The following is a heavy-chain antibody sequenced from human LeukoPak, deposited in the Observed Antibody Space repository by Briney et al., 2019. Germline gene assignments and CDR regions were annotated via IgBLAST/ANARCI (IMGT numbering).Heavy chain of an antibody. V-gene: IGHV3-23*01. CDR3: AKDLGDRSSTSCYGPFDH. D-gene: IGHD2-2*01. CDR1: GFPFSSYA. CDR2: ISGSGGST. J-gene: IGHJ4*02. Sequence: GGSLRLSCAASGFPFSSYAMSWVRQAPGKGLQWVSGISGSGGSTYYADSVKGRFTISRDNSRNTVYLQMNSLRAEDTAVYYCAKDLGDRSSTSCYGPFDHWGQGTLVTVSS.